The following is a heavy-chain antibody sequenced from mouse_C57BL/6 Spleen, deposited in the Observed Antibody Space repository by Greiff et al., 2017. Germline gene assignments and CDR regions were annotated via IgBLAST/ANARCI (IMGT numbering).Heavy chain of an antibody. CDR2: IDPSDSYT. D-gene: IGHD1-2*01. J-gene: IGHJ3*01. V-gene: IGHV1-69*01. CDR3: ASGYGFAY. CDR1: GYTFTSYW. Sequence: QVQLQQPGAELVMPGASVKLSCKASGYTFTSYWMHWVKQRPGQGLEWIGEIDPSDSYTNYNQKFKGKSTLTVDKSSSTAYMQLSSLTSEDAAVYYCASGYGFAYWGQGTLVTVSA.